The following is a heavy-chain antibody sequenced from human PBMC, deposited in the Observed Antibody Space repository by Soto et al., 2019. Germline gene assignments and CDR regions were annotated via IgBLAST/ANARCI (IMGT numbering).Heavy chain of an antibody. CDR2: INYSGGT. D-gene: IGHD3-3*01. J-gene: IGHJ3*01. Sequence: SETLSLTCAVYGGSLSGHYWSWIRQPPGKGLEWIGEINYSGGTNYNPSLKSRVTISVDTSKNQFSLKLNSVTAADTAVYYCARGGYYDFWSGSTPGAFDVWGQRTMVTVSS. CDR3: ARGGYYDFWSGSTPGAFDV. V-gene: IGHV4-34*01. CDR1: GGSLSGHY.